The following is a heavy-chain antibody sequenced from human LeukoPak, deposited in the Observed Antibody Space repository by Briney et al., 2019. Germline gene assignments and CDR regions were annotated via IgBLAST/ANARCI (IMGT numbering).Heavy chain of an antibody. V-gene: IGHV3-74*01. J-gene: IGHJ4*02. CDR2: INSDGSST. Sequence: GGSLRLSCAASGFTFSSYWMHWVRQAPGKGLVWVSRINSDGSSTGYADSVKGRFTISRDNAKNTLYLQMNSLRAEDTAVYYCARDGRATAFDYWGQGTLVTVSS. D-gene: IGHD1-26*01. CDR3: ARDGRATAFDY. CDR1: GFTFSSYW.